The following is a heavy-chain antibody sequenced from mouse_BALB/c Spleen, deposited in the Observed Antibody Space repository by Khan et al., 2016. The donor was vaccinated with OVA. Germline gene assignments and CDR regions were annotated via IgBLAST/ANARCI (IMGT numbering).Heavy chain of an antibody. J-gene: IGHJ4*01. V-gene: IGHV2-6-4*01. D-gene: IGHD2-10*02. CDR3: ARKKYGNYVSLDY. Sequence: QVQLKQSGPGLVAPSQSLSITCTVSGFSLSRYSVHWVRQPPGKGLEWLGMIWSGGSTDYNSALESRLGISKDNSKSQVFLKMNSLQTDDTAMYYGARKKYGNYVSLDYWGQGTSVTVSS. CDR1: GFSLSRYS. CDR2: IWSGGST.